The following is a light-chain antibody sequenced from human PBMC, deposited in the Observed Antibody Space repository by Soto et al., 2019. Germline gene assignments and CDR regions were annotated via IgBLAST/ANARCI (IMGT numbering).Light chain of an antibody. CDR1: QSVNRNY. CDR3: QQYGSSPPRT. CDR2: GAS. J-gene: IGKJ1*01. V-gene: IGKV3-20*01. Sequence: EIVLTQSPGTLSLSPGERATLSCRASQSVNRNYLAWYQQKPGQAPRLLIYGASSRATGIPDRFSGSGSGTDFTLTISRLEPEDFAVYYCQQYGSSPPRTFGQGIKVDIK.